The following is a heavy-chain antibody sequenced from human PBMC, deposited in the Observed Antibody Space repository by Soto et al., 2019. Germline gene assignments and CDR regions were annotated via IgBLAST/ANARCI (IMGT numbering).Heavy chain of an antibody. CDR3: ARDRPQDDLWSGSIDY. Sequence: ASVKVSCKASGYTFTSYGISWVRQAPGQGLEWMGWISAYNGNTNYAQKLPGRVTMTTDTSTSTAYMELRSLRSEDTAVYYCARDRPQDDLWSGSIDYWGQGTLVTVSS. V-gene: IGHV1-18*04. J-gene: IGHJ4*02. CDR1: GYTFTSYG. D-gene: IGHD3-3*01. CDR2: ISAYNGNT.